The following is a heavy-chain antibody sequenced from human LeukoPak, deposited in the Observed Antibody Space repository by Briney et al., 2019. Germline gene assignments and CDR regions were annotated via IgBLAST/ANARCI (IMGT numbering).Heavy chain of an antibody. CDR2: IFYSGTT. Sequence: SETLSLTRTVSGGSISSYYWSWIRQPPGKGLEWIGYIFYSGTTNYNPSLKSRVTISVDTSKNQFSLKLSSVTAADTAVYYCARSFGSGSYCENWGQGTLVTVSS. J-gene: IGHJ4*02. V-gene: IGHV4-59*01. CDR1: GGSISSYY. CDR3: ARSFGSGSYCEN. D-gene: IGHD3-10*01.